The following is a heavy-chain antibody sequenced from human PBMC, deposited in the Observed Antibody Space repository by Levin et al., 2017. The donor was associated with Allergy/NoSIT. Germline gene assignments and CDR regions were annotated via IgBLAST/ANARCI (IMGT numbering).Heavy chain of an antibody. V-gene: IGHV3-9*01. Sequence: GGSLRLSCAASGFTFDDYAMHWVRQAPGKGLEWVSGISWNSGSIGYADSVKGRFTISRDNAKNSLYLQMNSLRAEDTALYYCAKDNGYCSGGSGSYFDYWGQGTLVTVSS. D-gene: IGHD2-15*01. CDR1: GFTFDDYA. J-gene: IGHJ4*02. CDR2: ISWNSGSI. CDR3: AKDNGYCSGGSGSYFDY.